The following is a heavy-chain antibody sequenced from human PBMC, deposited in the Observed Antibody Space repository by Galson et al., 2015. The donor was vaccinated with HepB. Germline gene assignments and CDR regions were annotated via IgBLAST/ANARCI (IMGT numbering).Heavy chain of an antibody. V-gene: IGHV3-48*01. CDR1: GFTFSGYS. Sequence: SLRLSCAASGFTFSGYSMNWVRQAPGRGLEWVSYISSGSSTIYYADSVKGRFTISRDNAKNSLYLQMNSLRAEDTAVYYCARDYSKFDYWGQGTLVTVSS. CDR3: ARDYSKFDY. J-gene: IGHJ4*02. D-gene: IGHD5-18*01. CDR2: ISSGSSTI.